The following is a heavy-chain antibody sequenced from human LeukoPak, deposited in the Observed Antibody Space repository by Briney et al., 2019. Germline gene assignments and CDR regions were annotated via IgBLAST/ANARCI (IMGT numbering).Heavy chain of an antibody. CDR1: GFTFSSYS. CDR3: ARDLPPAPWNGMDV. D-gene: IGHD2-2*01. Sequence: GGSLRLSCAASGFTFSSYSMNWVRQAPGKGLEWVSSNSSSSSYIYYADSVKGRFTISRDNAKNSLYLQMNSLRAEDTAVYYCARDLPPAPWNGMDVWGQGTTVTVSS. J-gene: IGHJ6*02. V-gene: IGHV3-21*01. CDR2: NSSSSSYI.